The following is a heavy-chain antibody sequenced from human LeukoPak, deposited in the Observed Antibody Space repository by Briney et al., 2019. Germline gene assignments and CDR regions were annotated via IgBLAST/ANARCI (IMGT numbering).Heavy chain of an antibody. CDR2: INPNSGGT. CDR1: GYTFTGYY. Sequence: ASVKVSCKASGYTFTGYYMHWVRQAPRQGLEWMGWINPNSGGTNYAQKFQGWVTMTRDTSISTAYMELSRLRSDDTAVYYCAREARYYDSSGSRRAFDIWGQGTMVTVSS. D-gene: IGHD3-22*01. V-gene: IGHV1-2*04. CDR3: AREARYYDSSGSRRAFDI. J-gene: IGHJ3*02.